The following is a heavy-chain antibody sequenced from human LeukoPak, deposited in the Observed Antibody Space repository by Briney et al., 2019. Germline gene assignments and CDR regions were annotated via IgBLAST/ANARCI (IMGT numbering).Heavy chain of an antibody. CDR1: GFTFSDYY. CDR2: ISNSGTTR. CDR3: ARDQTGITVAATGWFDP. V-gene: IGHV3-11*04. D-gene: IGHD6-19*01. J-gene: IGHJ5*02. Sequence: AGSLRLSCAASGFTFSDYYMSWIRQAPGRGLEWVSYISNSGTTRYYADSVKGRFTISRDNAKNSLYLQMNSLRAEDTAVYYCARDQTGITVAATGWFDPWGQGTLVTVSS.